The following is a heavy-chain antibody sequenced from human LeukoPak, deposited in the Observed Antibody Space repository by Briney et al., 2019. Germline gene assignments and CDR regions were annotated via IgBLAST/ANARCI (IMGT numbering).Heavy chain of an antibody. CDR1: GFTVSSNY. V-gene: IGHV3-66*02. CDR2: IYSGGST. J-gene: IGHJ4*02. Sequence: TGGSLRLSCAASGFTVSSNYMSWVRQAPGKGLEWVSVIYSGGSTYYADSVKGRFTISRDNSKYTLYLQMNSLRAEDTAVYYCARYCSSTSCYYSTLDYWGQGTLVTVSS. D-gene: IGHD2-2*01. CDR3: ARYCSSTSCYYSTLDY.